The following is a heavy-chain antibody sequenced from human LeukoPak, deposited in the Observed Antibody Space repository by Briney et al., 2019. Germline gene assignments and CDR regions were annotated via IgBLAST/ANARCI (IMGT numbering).Heavy chain of an antibody. J-gene: IGHJ4*02. CDR1: GFTFSSYS. V-gene: IGHV3-21*01. CDR3: ARDMVRGVITFAY. Sequence: GGSLRLSCAASGFTFSSYSMNWVRQAPGKGLEWVSSISSSSSYIYYADSVKGRFTISRDNAKNSLYLQMNSLRAEDTAVYYCARDMVRGVITFAYWGQGTLVTVSS. D-gene: IGHD3-10*01. CDR2: ISSSSSYI.